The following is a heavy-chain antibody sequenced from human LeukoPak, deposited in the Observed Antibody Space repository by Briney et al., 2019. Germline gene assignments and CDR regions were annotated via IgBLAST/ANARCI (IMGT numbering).Heavy chain of an antibody. V-gene: IGHV3-21*01. J-gene: IGHJ5*01. CDR2: ITSSSRYI. CDR1: GFTFSSYS. D-gene: IGHD2-2*01. CDR3: GRDPGSYISARYADDVPRFGS. Sequence: GGSLRLSCAASGFTFSSYSMNWVRQAPGKGLEWVSSITSSSRYIYYADSVKGRFTVSRDNAKNSLYLQMNSLRDDDTAVYYCGRDPGSYISARYADDVPRFGSWGQGTLVIVSS.